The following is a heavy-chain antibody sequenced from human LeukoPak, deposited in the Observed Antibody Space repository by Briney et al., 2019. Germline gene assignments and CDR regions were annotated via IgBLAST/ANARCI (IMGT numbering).Heavy chain of an antibody. J-gene: IGHJ4*02. CDR3: ARGYYYGSGSIHFDY. D-gene: IGHD3-10*01. V-gene: IGHV4-31*03. CDR1: GGFISSGPYY. Sequence: SETLSLTCTVSGGFISSGPYYWSWIRQHPGKGLEWIGYIYYSGTTYYNPSLTSRVTMSVDTSKNQFSLKLSSLTAADTAVYYCARGYYYGSGSIHFDYWGQGTLVPVSS. CDR2: IYYSGTT.